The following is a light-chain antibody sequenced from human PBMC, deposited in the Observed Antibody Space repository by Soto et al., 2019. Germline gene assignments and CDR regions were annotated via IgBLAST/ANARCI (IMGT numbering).Light chain of an antibody. V-gene: IGKV3-20*01. Sequence: EIVLTQSPGTLSLSPGERATLSCRASQSVSSSYLAWYHQKPGQAPRLLIYGASSRATGIPDRFSGSGSGTDVTRTISRLEPEDLAVYYCQQYGSSSYTFGQGPKLEI. CDR3: QQYGSSSYT. CDR1: QSVSSSY. J-gene: IGKJ2*01. CDR2: GAS.